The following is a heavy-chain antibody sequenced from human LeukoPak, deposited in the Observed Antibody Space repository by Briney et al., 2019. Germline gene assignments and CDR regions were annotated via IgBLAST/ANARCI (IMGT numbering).Heavy chain of an antibody. J-gene: IGHJ6*03. CDR3: ARAPLVAATFYYYYCMDV. V-gene: IGHV1-8*01. D-gene: IGHD2-15*01. CDR2: MNPNSGNT. CDR1: GYTFTSYD. Sequence: ASVKVSCKASGYTFTSYDINWVRQATGQGLEWMGWMNPNSGNTGYAQKFQGRVTMTRNTSISTAYMELSSLRSEDTAVYYCARAPLVAATFYYYYCMDVWGKGTTVTVSS.